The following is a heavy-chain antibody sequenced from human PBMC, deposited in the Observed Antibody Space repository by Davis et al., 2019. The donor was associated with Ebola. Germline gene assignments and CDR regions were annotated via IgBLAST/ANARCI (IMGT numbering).Heavy chain of an antibody. CDR2: INPSGGST. V-gene: IGHV1-46*03. J-gene: IGHJ4*02. Sequence: ASVKVSCKASGYTFTSYYMHWVRQAPGQGLEWMGIINPSGGSTSYAQKFQGRVTMTRDTSTSTVYMELSSLKTEDTAVYYCTRVGTLTYYDIYTNDYWGQGTLVTVSS. CDR3: TRVGTLTYYDIYTNDY. D-gene: IGHD3-9*01. CDR1: GYTFTSYY.